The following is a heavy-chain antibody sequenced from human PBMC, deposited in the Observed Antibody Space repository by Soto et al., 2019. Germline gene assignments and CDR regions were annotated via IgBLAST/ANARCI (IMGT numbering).Heavy chain of an antibody. J-gene: IGHJ4*02. CDR2: IYYSGST. CDR3: ARRWGRTFDY. D-gene: IGHD7-27*01. V-gene: IGHV4-59*08. CDR1: GGSISSYY. Sequence: SETLSLTCTVSGGSISSYYWSWIRQPPGKGLEWIGHIYYSGSTNYNPSLKSRVTISVDTSKNQFSLKLSSVTAADTAVYYCARRWGRTFDYWGQGTLVTVS.